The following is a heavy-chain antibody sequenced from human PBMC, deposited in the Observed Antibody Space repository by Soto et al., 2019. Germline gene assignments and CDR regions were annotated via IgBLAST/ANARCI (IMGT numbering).Heavy chain of an antibody. D-gene: IGHD6-6*01. Sequence: PGESLKISCQGSGYSFASYWIGWVRQMPGKDLECIGIIYPGHSDTRYSPSFQGQVTISADKSLRTAYLQWTSLKASDTALYYCARTRSFTLRFYSDGMDVWGQGTTVTVSS. CDR2: IYPGHSDT. CDR3: ARTRSFTLRFYSDGMDV. V-gene: IGHV5-51*01. J-gene: IGHJ6*02. CDR1: GYSFASYW.